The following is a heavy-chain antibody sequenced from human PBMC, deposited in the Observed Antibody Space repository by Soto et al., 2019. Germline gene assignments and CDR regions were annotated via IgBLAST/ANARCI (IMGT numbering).Heavy chain of an antibody. J-gene: IGHJ4*02. V-gene: IGHV3-30*18. CDR1: GFTFSSYG. CDR3: AKDLSKTGFRSYFDY. CDR2: ISYDGSNK. D-gene: IGHD3-9*01. Sequence: GGSLRLSCAASGFTFSSYGMHWVRQAPGKGLEWVAVISYDGSNKYYADSVKGRFTISRDNSKNTLYLQMNSLRAEDTAVYYCAKDLSKTGFRSYFDYWGQGTLVTVSS.